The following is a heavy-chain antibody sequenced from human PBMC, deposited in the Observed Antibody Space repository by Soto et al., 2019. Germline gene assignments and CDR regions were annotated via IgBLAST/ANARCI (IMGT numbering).Heavy chain of an antibody. CDR3: ASQQLGSSSYYGMDV. V-gene: IGHV1-69*12. Sequence: QVQLVQSGAEVKKPGSSVKVSCKASGVTFNRYAISWVRQAPGQGLEWMGGTIPIFCTADYAQKFQGRVTMTVDEATSTADMELSSLRSEDTAVYYCASQQLGSSSYYGMDVWGQGSTVTVSS. CDR2: TIPIFCTA. J-gene: IGHJ6*02. CDR1: GVTFNRYA. D-gene: IGHD6-6*01.